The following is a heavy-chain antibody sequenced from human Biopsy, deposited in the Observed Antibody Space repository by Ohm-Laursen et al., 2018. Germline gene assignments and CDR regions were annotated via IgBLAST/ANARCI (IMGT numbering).Heavy chain of an antibody. J-gene: IGHJ3*01. CDR3: TSRYCDSAL. D-gene: IGHD4-17*01. V-gene: IGHV3-23*01. CDR2: IRGSGLTT. CDR1: GFILTNYG. Sequence: GSLRLSCAATGFILTNYGLSWVRQAPAKGQEWVSAIRGSGLTTFYTDPVMGRFTISRDNSKNTLSLQMNSLRAEDTAIYYCTSRYCDSALWGQGTMVTVSS.